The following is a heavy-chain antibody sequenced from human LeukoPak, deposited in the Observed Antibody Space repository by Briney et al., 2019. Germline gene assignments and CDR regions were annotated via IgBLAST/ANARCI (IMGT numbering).Heavy chain of an antibody. Sequence: PSETLSLTCTVSGGSISSYYWSWIRQPPGKGLEWIGYIYYSGSTNYNPSLKSRVTISVDTSKNQFSLKLSSVTAADTAVYYCAREIRVQNYYDSSGHTPSFFDIWGKGQWSPSLQ. J-gene: IGHJ3*02. V-gene: IGHV4-59*01. CDR2: IYYSGST. CDR1: GGSISSYY. D-gene: IGHD3-22*01. CDR3: AREIRVQNYYDSSGHTPSFFDI.